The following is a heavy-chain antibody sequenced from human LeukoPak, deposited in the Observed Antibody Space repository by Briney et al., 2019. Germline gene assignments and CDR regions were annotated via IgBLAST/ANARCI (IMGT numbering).Heavy chain of an antibody. J-gene: IGHJ4*02. D-gene: IGHD2-21*02. V-gene: IGHV3-21*01. Sequence: GFLRLSCAASGFTFSSYSMNWVRQAPGKGLEWVSSISSSSSYIYYADSVKGRFTISRDNAKNSLYLQTNSLRAEDTAVYYCARGMVVVTAKVSAIDYWGQGTLVTVSS. CDR2: ISSSSSYI. CDR1: GFTFSSYS. CDR3: ARGMVVVTAKVSAIDY.